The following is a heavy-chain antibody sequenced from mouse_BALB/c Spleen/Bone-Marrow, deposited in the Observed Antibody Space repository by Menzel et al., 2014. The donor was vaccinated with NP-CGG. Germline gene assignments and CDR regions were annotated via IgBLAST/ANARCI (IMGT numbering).Heavy chain of an antibody. V-gene: IGHV1-7*01. Sequence: QVQLKESGAELAKPGASVKMSCKASGYTFXSYWMHWVKQRPGQGLEWIGYINPSTGYTEYNQKFKDKATLTADKSSSTAYMQLSSLTSEDSAVYYCARSRITTRYYYAMDYWGQGTSVTVSS. D-gene: IGHD2-4*01. CDR1: GYTFXSYW. CDR3: ARSRITTRYYYAMDY. CDR2: INPSTGYT. J-gene: IGHJ4*01.